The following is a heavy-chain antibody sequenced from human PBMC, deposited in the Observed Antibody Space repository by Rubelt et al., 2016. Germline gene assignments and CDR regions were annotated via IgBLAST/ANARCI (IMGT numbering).Heavy chain of an antibody. Sequence: QVQLVQSGSELKKPGASVKVSCKASGYTFTGYYMHWVRQAPGQGLEWMGRINPNSGGTNYAQKVQGRVTMAREPSISTAYMELGRLRSDDTAVYYWARGVGTAFDPWGQGTLVTVSS. CDR2: INPNSGGT. CDR3: ARGVGTAFDP. V-gene: IGHV1-2*06. D-gene: IGHD1-1*01. J-gene: IGHJ5*02. CDR1: GYTFTGYY.